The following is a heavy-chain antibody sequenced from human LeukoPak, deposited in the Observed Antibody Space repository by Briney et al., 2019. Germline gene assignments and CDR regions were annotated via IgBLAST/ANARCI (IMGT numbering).Heavy chain of an antibody. Sequence: GGSLRLSCAASGFTFSSYAMHWVRQAPGKGLEYVSAISSNGGSTYYANSVKGRFTISRDNSKNTLYLQMGSLRAEDMAVYYCARVQYSSGWYLGAFDIWGQGTMVTVSS. J-gene: IGHJ3*02. CDR3: ARVQYSSGWYLGAFDI. V-gene: IGHV3-64*01. CDR2: ISSNGGST. CDR1: GFTFSSYA. D-gene: IGHD6-19*01.